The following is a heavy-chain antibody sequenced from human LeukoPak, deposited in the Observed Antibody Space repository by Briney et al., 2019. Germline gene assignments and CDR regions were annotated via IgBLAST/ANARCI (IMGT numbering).Heavy chain of an antibody. V-gene: IGHV4-31*03. J-gene: IGHJ6*02. CDR2: IYYSGST. Sequence: PSETLSLTCTVSGGSISSGGYYWSWIRQHPGKGLEWIGYIYYSGSTYYNPSLKSRVTISVDTSKNQFSLKLSSVTAADTAVYYCARDPYYYYYGMDVWGQGTTVAVSS. CDR1: GGSISSGGYY. CDR3: ARDPYYYYYGMDV.